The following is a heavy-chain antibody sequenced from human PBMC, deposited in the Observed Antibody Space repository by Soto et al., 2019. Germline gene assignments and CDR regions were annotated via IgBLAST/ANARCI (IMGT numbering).Heavy chain of an antibody. D-gene: IGHD3-10*01. Sequence: ASVKVSCKASGYTFTSYAMSWVRQAPGQGLEWMGWISAYNGNTNYAQKLQGRVTMTTDTSTSTAYMELRSLRSDDTAVYYCARDRGSRGHYYYYYGMDVWGQGTTVTVSS. V-gene: IGHV1-18*01. CDR1: GYTFTSYA. CDR3: ARDRGSRGHYYYYYGMDV. CDR2: ISAYNGNT. J-gene: IGHJ6*02.